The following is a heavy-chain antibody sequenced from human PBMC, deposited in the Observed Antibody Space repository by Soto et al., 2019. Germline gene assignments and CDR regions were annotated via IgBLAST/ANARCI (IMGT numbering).Heavy chain of an antibody. D-gene: IGHD2-2*01. CDR1: GGSFSGYY. J-gene: IGHJ6*03. V-gene: IGHV4-34*01. CDR2: ITHSGST. Sequence: QVQLQQWGAGLLKPSETLSLTCAVYGGSFSGYYWSWIRQPPGKGLGWIGEITHSGSTNYNPSLKGRVTKAVDTTKNQFSLKLSSVTAADTAVYYCARGAGVVVPAAISYYYYYCMDVWGKGTPVTVSS. CDR3: ARGAGVVVPAAISYYYYYCMDV.